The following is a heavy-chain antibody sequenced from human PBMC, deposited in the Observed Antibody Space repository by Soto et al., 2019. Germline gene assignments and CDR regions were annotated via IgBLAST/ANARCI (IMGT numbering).Heavy chain of an antibody. V-gene: IGHV1-18*01. Sequence: ASVKVSCKASGYTFTTYGVTWVRQAPGQGLEWMGWISTYNGNTNYAQKLQGRVTMTTDTSTSTAYMELRSLRSDDTAVYYCVRDSGAKLSSSWGQGTLVAVSS. J-gene: IGHJ4*02. CDR1: GYTFTTYG. CDR3: VRDSGAKLSSS. CDR2: ISTYNGNT. D-gene: IGHD6-13*01.